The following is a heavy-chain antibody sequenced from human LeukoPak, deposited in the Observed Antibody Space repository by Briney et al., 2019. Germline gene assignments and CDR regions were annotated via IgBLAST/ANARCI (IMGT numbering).Heavy chain of an antibody. CDR3: AKGAIFGDHYFDY. J-gene: IGHJ4*02. Sequence: GGSLRLSSAPSGFTFDDYAMHWVRQPPGKGLGGFSGISWNSGSISYADSVKGRFTISRDNAKNSLYMQMNSVRAGDTALYYCAKGAIFGDHYFDYWGQGTLVTVSS. CDR2: ISWNSGSI. D-gene: IGHD3-10*01. CDR1: GFTFDDYA. V-gene: IGHV3-9*01.